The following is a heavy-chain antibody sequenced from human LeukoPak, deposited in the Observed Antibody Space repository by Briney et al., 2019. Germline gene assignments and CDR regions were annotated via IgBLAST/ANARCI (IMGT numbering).Heavy chain of an antibody. CDR1: GGSFSGYY. CDR2: INHSGTT. D-gene: IGHD6-6*01. V-gene: IGHV4-34*01. CDR3: ARVRDNNSSSSPGVPYYFDY. J-gene: IGHJ4*02. Sequence: SETLSLTCAVYGGSFSGYYWSWLRQPPGKGLEWIGEINHSGTTNYNPSLKSRVTISVDTSKNQFSLKLSSVTAADTAVYYCARVRDNNSSSSPGVPYYFDYWGQGTLVTVSS.